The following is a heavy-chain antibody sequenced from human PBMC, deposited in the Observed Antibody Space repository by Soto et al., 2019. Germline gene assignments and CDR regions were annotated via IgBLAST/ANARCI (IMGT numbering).Heavy chain of an antibody. J-gene: IGHJ5*02. D-gene: IGHD3-3*01. CDR1: GGSFSGYY. V-gene: IGHV4-34*01. Sequence: QVQLQQWGAGLLKPSETLSLTCAVYGGSFSGYYWSWIRQPPGKGLEWIGEINHSGSTNYNPSLKRRVTISVDTSKNQFSLKLSSVTAADTAVYYCARVRFLSWFDPWGQGTLVTVSS. CDR2: INHSGST. CDR3: ARVRFLSWFDP.